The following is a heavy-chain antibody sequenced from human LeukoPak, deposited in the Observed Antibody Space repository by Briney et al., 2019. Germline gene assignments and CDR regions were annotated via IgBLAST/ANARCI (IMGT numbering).Heavy chain of an antibody. CDR3: ARGRRRSGSRHFDY. V-gene: IGHV1-69*01. CDR1: GGTFSSYA. Sequence: SVKVSCKASGGTFSSYAISWVRQAPGQGLEWMGGIIPIFGTANYAQKFQGRVTITADESTSTAYMKLSSLRSEDTAVYYCARGRRRSGSRHFDYWGQGTLVTVSS. D-gene: IGHD3-10*01. CDR2: IIPIFGTA. J-gene: IGHJ4*02.